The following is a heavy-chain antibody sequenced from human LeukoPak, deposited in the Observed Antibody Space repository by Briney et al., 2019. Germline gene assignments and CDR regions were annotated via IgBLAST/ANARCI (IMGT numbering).Heavy chain of an antibody. V-gene: IGHV1-69*05. CDR2: IIPIFGTA. J-gene: IGHJ5*02. Sequence: SVKVSCKASGGTFSSYAISWVRQAPGQGLEWMGRIIPIFGTANYAQKFQGRVTITTDESTSTAYMELSSLRSEDTAVYYCARDSGYSYGFNWFDPWGQGTLVIVSS. D-gene: IGHD5-18*01. CDR1: GGTFSSYA. CDR3: ARDSGYSYGFNWFDP.